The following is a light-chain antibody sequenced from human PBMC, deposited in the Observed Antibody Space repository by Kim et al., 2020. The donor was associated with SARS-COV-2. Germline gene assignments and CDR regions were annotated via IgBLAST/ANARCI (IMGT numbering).Light chain of an antibody. J-gene: IGKJ4*01. CDR2: SAF. CDR3: QQHHSFPLT. V-gene: IGKV1-9*01. CDR1: QGISSN. Sequence: PSVGDTVTITCRASQGISSNLSWYQQRPGKAPSLLIYSAFTLHSGVPSRFSGSGSGTDFTLTITSLQPEDFATYHCQQHHSFPLTFGGGTKVDIK.